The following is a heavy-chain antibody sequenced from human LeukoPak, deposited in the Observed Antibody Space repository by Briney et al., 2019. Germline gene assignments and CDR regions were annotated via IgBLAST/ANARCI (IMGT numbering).Heavy chain of an antibody. CDR2: ISYDGSNK. V-gene: IGHV3-30*03. CDR1: GFTFSSYG. Sequence: GRSLRLSCAASGFTFSSYGMHWVRQAPGKGLEWVAVISYDGSNKYYADSVKGRFTISRDNSKNTLYLQMNSLRAEDTAVYYCARDILAAGPNWFDPWGQGTLVTVSS. CDR3: ARDILAAGPNWFDP. D-gene: IGHD6-6*01. J-gene: IGHJ5*02.